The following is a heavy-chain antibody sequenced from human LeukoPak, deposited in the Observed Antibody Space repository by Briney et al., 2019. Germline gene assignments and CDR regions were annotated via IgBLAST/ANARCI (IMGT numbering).Heavy chain of an antibody. D-gene: IGHD3-16*02. CDR3: ARDYVWGSYRIPLDY. CDR2: ISAYSGNT. J-gene: IGHJ4*02. Sequence: ASVKVSCKASGYAFTNYGINWVRQAPGQGLEWMGWISAYSGNTNYAQKLQGRVTMTTDTSTSTSYMELRSLTSDDTAVYYCARDYVWGSYRIPLDYWGQGTLITVSS. V-gene: IGHV1-18*01. CDR1: GYAFTNYG.